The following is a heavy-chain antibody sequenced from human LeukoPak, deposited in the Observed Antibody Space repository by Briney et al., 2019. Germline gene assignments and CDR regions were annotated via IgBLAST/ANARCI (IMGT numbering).Heavy chain of an antibody. CDR3: ARNYYDSSGTFDY. V-gene: IGHV4-59*01. J-gene: IGHJ4*02. Sequence: SETLSLTCTVSSGSISSYYWSWIRQPPGKGLEWIGYIYYSGSTNYNPSLKSRVTISVDTSKNQFSLKLSSVTAADTAVYYCARNYYDSSGTFDYWGQGTLVTVSS. CDR1: SGSISSYY. D-gene: IGHD3-22*01. CDR2: IYYSGST.